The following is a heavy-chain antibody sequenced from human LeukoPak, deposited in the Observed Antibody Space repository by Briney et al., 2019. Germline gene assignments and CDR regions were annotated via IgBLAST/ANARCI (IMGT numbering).Heavy chain of an antibody. Sequence: GGSLRLSCAASGLTFRTYPMSWVRQAPGKGLEWVSAINGPGVTTHYADSVKGRFTISRDNSKNTLYLQMNSLRAEDTAVYYCARDDDFWSGYQVRWDYWGQGTLVTVSS. J-gene: IGHJ4*02. D-gene: IGHD3-3*01. V-gene: IGHV3-23*01. CDR3: ARDDDFWSGYQVRWDY. CDR2: INGPGVTT. CDR1: GLTFRTYP.